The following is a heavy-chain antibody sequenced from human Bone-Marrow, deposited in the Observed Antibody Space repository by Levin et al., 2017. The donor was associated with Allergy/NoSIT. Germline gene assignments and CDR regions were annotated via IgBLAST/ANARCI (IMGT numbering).Heavy chain of an antibody. J-gene: IGHJ4*02. V-gene: IGHV3-15*01. CDR3: TTDNHYYDRSGYIY. CDR2: IKSKTDGGTT. Sequence: GESLKISCAASGFTFSNAWMSWVRQAPGKGLEWVGRIKSKTDGGTTDYAAPVKGRFTISRDDSKNTLYLQMNSLKTEDTAVYYCTTDNHYYDRSGYIYWGQGTLVTVSS. CDR1: GFTFSNAW. D-gene: IGHD3-22*01.